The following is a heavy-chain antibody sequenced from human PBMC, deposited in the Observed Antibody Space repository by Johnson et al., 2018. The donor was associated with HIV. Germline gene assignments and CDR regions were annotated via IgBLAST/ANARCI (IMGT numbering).Heavy chain of an antibody. CDR3: AREEYYYDSSGYDAFDI. CDR1: GFTFSSYC. J-gene: IGHJ3*02. CDR2: ISYDGSNK. D-gene: IGHD3-22*01. V-gene: IGHV3-30*03. Sequence: QVQLVESGGGLVQPGGSLRLSCAASGFTFSSYCMHWVRQAPGKGLEWVAVISYDGSNKYYADSVKGRFTIPRDNSKNTLYLQMNSLRAEDTAVYYCAREEYYYDSSGYDAFDIWGQGTMVTVSS.